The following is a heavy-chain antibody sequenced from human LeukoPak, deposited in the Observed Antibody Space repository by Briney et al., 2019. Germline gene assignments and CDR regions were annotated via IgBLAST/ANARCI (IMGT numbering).Heavy chain of an antibody. Sequence: PGGSLRLSCAASGFAFDDYAMHWVRQAPGKGLEWVSLISWDGGSTYYADSVKGRFTISRDNGKNSLYLQMNSLRAEDTALYYGAKYLAGRGYCNSGSCYPRFDYWGQGTLVTVSS. CDR3: AKYLAGRGYCNSGSCYPRFDY. J-gene: IGHJ4*02. V-gene: IGHV3-43D*04. D-gene: IGHD2-15*01. CDR2: ISWDGGST. CDR1: GFAFDDYA.